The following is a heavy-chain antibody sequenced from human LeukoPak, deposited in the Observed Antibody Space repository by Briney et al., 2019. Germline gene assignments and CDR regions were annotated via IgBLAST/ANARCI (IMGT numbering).Heavy chain of an antibody. CDR2: ISVYNGNT. Sequence: ASVKVSCKASGYTFTSYGISWVRQAPGQGLEWMGWISVYNGNTNYAQKLQGRVTMTTDTSTSTAYMELRSLRSDDTAVYYCARDTPPGGAAAGPNWFDPWGQGTLVTVSS. J-gene: IGHJ5*02. CDR3: ARDTPPGGAAAGPNWFDP. D-gene: IGHD6-13*01. CDR1: GYTFTSYG. V-gene: IGHV1-18*01.